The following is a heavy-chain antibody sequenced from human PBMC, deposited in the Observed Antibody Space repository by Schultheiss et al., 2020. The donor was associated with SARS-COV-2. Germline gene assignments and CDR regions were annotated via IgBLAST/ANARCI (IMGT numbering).Heavy chain of an antibody. CDR1: GYSISSGYY. D-gene: IGHD6-6*01. V-gene: IGHV4-38-2*01. Sequence: SETLSLTCAVSGYSISSGYYWGWIRQPPGKGLEWIGSIYHSGSTYYNPSLKSRVTISVDTSKNQFSLKLSSVTAADTVVYYCGLRSVAPSRNFDFWGQGSLVTVAS. CDR2: IYHSGST. CDR3: GLRSVAPSRNFDF. J-gene: IGHJ4*02.